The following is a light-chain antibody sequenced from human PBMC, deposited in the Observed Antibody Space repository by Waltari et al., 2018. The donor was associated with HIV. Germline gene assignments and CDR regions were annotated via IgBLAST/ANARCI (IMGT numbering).Light chain of an antibody. J-gene: IGKJ5*01. CDR1: QGVTIN. CDR3: QQYGGSPRIT. CDR2: GAS. Sequence: EIVMTQSPAILSVSPGERATLSCRASQGVTINLAWYQQKPGQAPRLLIYGASTRATGIPARFSGSGSGTEFTLTITRLEPEDFAVYYCQQYGGSPRITFGQGTRLEIK. V-gene: IGKV3-15*01.